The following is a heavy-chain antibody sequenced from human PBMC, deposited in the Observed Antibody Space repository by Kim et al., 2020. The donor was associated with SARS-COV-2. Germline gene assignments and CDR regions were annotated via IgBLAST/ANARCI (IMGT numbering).Heavy chain of an antibody. V-gene: IGHV4-34*01. CDR1: GGSFSGYY. J-gene: IGHJ4*02. D-gene: IGHD6-13*01. Sequence: SETLSLTCAVYGGSFSGYYWSWIRQPPGKGLEWIGEINHSGSTNYNPSLKSRVTISVDTSKNQFSLKLSSVTAADTAVYYCARGLIRGAAAGAFGYWGQGTLVTVSS. CDR3: ARGLIRGAAAGAFGY. CDR2: INHSGST.